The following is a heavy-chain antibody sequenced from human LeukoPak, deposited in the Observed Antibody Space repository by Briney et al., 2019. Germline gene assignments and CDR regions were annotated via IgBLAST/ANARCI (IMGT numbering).Heavy chain of an antibody. CDR2: ISSSSSYI. V-gene: IGHV3-21*01. CDR3: PRDLSSRWSEYFPH. J-gene: IGHJ1*01. Sequence: GGSLRLSCAASGFTFSSYAMSWVRQAPGKGLGWVSSISSSSSYIYYADSVKGRFTISRDNAKNSLYLQMNRLRAEDTAVYYSPRDLSSRWSEYFPHWGQPTLATVPS. CDR1: GFTFSSYA. D-gene: IGHD6-13*01.